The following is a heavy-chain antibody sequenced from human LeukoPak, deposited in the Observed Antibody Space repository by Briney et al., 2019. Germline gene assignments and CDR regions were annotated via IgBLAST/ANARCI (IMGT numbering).Heavy chain of an antibody. D-gene: IGHD3-3*01. Sequence: GSSVKVSCKASGGTFSSYAINWVRQAPGQGLEWMGGIIPIFGTANYAQKFQGRVTITADESTSTAYMELSSLRSEDTAVYYCARLTIFGNDAFDIWGQGTMVTVSS. CDR2: IIPIFGTA. V-gene: IGHV1-69*01. CDR1: GGTFSSYA. CDR3: ARLTIFGNDAFDI. J-gene: IGHJ3*02.